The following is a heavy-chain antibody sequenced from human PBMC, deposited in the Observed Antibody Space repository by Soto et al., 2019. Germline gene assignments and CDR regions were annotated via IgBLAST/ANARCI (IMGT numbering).Heavy chain of an antibody. V-gene: IGHV3-7*01. D-gene: IGHD2-15*01. CDR3: ARDRYCSGGSCYAFDY. Sequence: GSLRLSCAASGFTFSSYWMSWVRQAPGKGLEWVANIKQDGSEKYYVDSVKGRFTISRDNAKNSLYLQMNSLRAEDTAVYYCARDRYCSGGSCYAFDYWGQGTLVTVSS. CDR2: IKQDGSEK. J-gene: IGHJ4*02. CDR1: GFTFSSYW.